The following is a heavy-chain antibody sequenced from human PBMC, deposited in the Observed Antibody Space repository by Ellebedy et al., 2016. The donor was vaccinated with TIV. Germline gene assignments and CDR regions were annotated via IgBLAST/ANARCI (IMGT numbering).Heavy chain of an antibody. Sequence: GESLKISCAASGFTFSNYGMHWVRQAPGEGLEWVSSISSSSSYIYYADSVKGRFTISRDNAKNALYLQMNSLRAEDTAVYYCARKPMNPTDLYGNFDHWGQGTLVTVSS. J-gene: IGHJ4*02. V-gene: IGHV3-21*01. D-gene: IGHD1-1*01. CDR3: ARKPMNPTDLYGNFDH. CDR1: GFTFSNYG. CDR2: ISSSSSYI.